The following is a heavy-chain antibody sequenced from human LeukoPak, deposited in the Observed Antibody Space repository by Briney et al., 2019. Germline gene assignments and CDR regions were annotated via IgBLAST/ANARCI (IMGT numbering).Heavy chain of an antibody. Sequence: AAVKVSCKVSGYTLTELSMHWVRQAPGKGLEWMGGFDPEDGETIYAQKFQGRVTMTTDTSTNTAYMELRSLRSDDTAVYYCARGYFADSSGFSDYWGQGTLVTVSS. CDR2: FDPEDGET. J-gene: IGHJ4*02. CDR3: ARGYFADSSGFSDY. CDR1: GYTLTELS. V-gene: IGHV1-24*01. D-gene: IGHD3-22*01.